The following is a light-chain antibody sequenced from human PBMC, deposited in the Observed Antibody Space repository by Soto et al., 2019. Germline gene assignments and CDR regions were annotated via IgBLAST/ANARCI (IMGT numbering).Light chain of an antibody. J-gene: IGKJ1*01. CDR1: QGISNY. V-gene: IGKV1-27*01. CDR2: VAS. CDR3: QNYNSAPWT. Sequence: DIQMTQSPSSLSASVGDRVTITCRASQGISNYLAWYQQQPGKVPKLLIYVASTVQSGVPSRFSGSGSGTDFTLTINSLQPEYVATYYCQNYNSAPWTFGQGTKVEIK.